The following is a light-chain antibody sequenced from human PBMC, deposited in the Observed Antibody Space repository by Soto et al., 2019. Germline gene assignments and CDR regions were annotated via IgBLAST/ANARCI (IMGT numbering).Light chain of an antibody. Sequence: EIVMTQSPATLSVSPGERATVSCRASQSVSRKLAWYQQKPGQAPRLLIYGASPRATGISARFSGSGSGTEFTLTISSLQSEDFAAYYCQQYNNWPQWTFGQGTKVDIK. V-gene: IGKV3-15*01. CDR1: QSVSRK. J-gene: IGKJ1*01. CDR2: GAS. CDR3: QQYNNWPQWT.